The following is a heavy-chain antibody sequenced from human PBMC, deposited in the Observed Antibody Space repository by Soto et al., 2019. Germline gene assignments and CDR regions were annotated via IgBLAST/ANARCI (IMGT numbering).Heavy chain of an antibody. J-gene: IGHJ6*02. Sequence: SXKVYCKASGGTXTSYAIRWVRKAPGQGLEWMGGIIPIFGTANYAQKFQGRVTITADESTSTAYMELSSLRYEDTPVHYCAREVITMVRAGQYYYGMDVWGQGNTVTGSS. D-gene: IGHD3-10*01. V-gene: IGHV1-69*13. CDR1: GGTXTSYA. CDR3: AREVITMVRAGQYYYGMDV. CDR2: IIPIFGTA.